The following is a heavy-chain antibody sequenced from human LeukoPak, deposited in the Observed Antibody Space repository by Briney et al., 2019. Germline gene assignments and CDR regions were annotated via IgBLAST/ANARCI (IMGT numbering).Heavy chain of an antibody. CDR3: ARREWLRQTLYYFDY. J-gene: IGHJ4*02. Sequence: ASVKVSCKASGYTFTGYYMHWVRQAPGQGLEWMGWISAYNGNTNYAQKLQGRVTMTTDTSTSTAYMELRSLRSDDTAVYYCARREWLRQTLYYFDYWGQGTLVTVSS. CDR1: GYTFTGYY. D-gene: IGHD5-12*01. CDR2: ISAYNGNT. V-gene: IGHV1-18*04.